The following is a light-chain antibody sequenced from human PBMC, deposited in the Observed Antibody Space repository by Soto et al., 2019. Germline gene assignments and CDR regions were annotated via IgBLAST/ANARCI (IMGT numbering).Light chain of an antibody. CDR3: SSYTSSNSVV. V-gene: IGLV2-14*01. Sequence: QSALTQPASVSGSPGQAITISCSGTHSDVGGYNYVSWYQQHPAKGPKLIIYEVSNRPSGVSNRFSGSKSGTTASLTISGLHAADEADYYCSSYTSSNSVVFGGGTKLTVL. J-gene: IGLJ2*01. CDR2: EVS. CDR1: HSDVGGYNY.